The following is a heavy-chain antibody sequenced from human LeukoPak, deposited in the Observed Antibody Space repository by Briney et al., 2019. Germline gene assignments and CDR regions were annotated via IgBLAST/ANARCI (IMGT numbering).Heavy chain of an antibody. J-gene: IGHJ5*02. D-gene: IGHD6-13*01. Sequence: GGSLRLSRAASGFTLSNYGMSGVRQAPGKGGDGVSAISGSGGSTYYAASVKGRFSISRDNSKNTLYLQMNSLRAEDKAVSYCAKAPRIAADGKFDPWGQGTLVTVSS. CDR3: AKAPRIAADGKFDP. CDR1: GFTLSNYG. CDR2: ISGSGGST. V-gene: IGHV3-23*01.